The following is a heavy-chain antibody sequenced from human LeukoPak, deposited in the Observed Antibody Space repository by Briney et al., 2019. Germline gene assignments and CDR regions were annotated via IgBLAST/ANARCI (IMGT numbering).Heavy chain of an antibody. CDR1: GFTFSSYA. CDR3: ARDYDILTGYLAYFDY. J-gene: IGHJ4*02. Sequence: TGGSLRLSCAASGFTFSSYAMSWVRQAPGKGLEWVSGINWNGGSTGYADSVKGRFTISRDNAKNSLYLQMNSLRAEDTALYYCARDYDILTGYLAYFDYWGQGTLVTVSS. D-gene: IGHD3-9*01. V-gene: IGHV3-20*04. CDR2: INWNGGST.